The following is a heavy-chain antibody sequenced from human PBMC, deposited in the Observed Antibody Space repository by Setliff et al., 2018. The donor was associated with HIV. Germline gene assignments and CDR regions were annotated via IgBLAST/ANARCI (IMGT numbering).Heavy chain of an antibody. V-gene: IGHV4-4*02. CDR3: ARETREAVAGSNYYYYYGLDV. D-gene: IGHD6-19*01. CDR1: GGSISSSNW. Sequence: PSETLSLTCDVSGGSISSSNWWSWVRQPPGKGLEWIGEIYHGVSTNYNPSLKSRVTISVDKSKNQFSLKLSSVTAADTAVYYCARETREAVAGSNYYYYYGLDVWGQGTTVTVS. J-gene: IGHJ6*02. CDR2: IYHGVST.